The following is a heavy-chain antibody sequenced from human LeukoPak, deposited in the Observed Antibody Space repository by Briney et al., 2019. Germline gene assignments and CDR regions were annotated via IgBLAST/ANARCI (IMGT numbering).Heavy chain of an antibody. D-gene: IGHD4-17*01. CDR3: TRMTTGHDY. CDR2: INHSGYT. J-gene: IGHJ4*02. V-gene: IGHV4-34*01. Sequence: SETLSLTCAVSGVSFDYYYWSWVRQAPGKGLEWIGEINHSGYTNDSPSLKSRVTLSIDTSRKQFSLNLRSVTVADAGIYYCTRMTTGHDYSGQGTLVTVSS. CDR1: GVSFDYYY.